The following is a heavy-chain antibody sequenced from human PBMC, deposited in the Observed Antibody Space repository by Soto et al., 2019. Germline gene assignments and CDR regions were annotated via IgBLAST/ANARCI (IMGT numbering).Heavy chain of an antibody. CDR2: INSDGTTT. V-gene: IGHV3-74*01. CDR1: GFTFSRNW. CDR3: ATVGTGSYNWFDP. J-gene: IGHJ5*02. Sequence: EVQLVESGGGLVQPGGSLRLSCAASGFTFSRNWMHWVRQAPGKGLVWLSRINSDGTTTTYADSVKGRFTISRDNSKNTVYLQINNLRADDTAVYYCATVGTGSYNWFDPGGQGTLVTVSS. D-gene: IGHD6-13*01.